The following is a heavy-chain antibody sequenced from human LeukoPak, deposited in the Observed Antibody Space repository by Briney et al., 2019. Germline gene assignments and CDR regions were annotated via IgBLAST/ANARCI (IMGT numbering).Heavy chain of an antibody. CDR1: GFTFSSYS. J-gene: IGHJ3*02. CDR2: ISSSSSTI. Sequence: GGSLRLSCAASGFTFSSYSMNWVRQAPGKGLEWVSYISSSSSTIYYADSVKGRFTISRDNAKNSLYLQMNSLRDEDTAVYYCARERSDYGDYWSDAFDIWGQGTMVTVSS. V-gene: IGHV3-48*02. CDR3: ARERSDYGDYWSDAFDI. D-gene: IGHD4-17*01.